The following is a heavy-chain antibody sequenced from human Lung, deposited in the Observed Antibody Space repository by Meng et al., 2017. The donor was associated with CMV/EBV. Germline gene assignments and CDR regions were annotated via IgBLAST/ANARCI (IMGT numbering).Heavy chain of an antibody. CDR2: IYWNDDK. V-gene: IGHV2-5*01. J-gene: IGHJ4*02. CDR1: GFSLSTSGGG. D-gene: IGHD3-3*01. Sequence: SGPTLVXPTQTLTLTYPFSGFSLSTSGGGVGWIRQPPGKDLEWLALIYWNDDKRYSPSLKSRLTITKATYKNQVVLTMTNMDPVDTATYYCAHTLGGFTIFGVVISSDYXGKGXLVTVSS. CDR3: AHTLGGFTIFGVVISSDY.